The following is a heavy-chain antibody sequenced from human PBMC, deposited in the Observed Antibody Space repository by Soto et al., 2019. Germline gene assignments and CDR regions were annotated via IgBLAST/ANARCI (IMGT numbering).Heavy chain of an antibody. CDR1: GFTFSSYA. Sequence: EVQLLESGGGLVQPGRSLRLSCAASGFTFSSYALSWVRQAPGKGLEWVSGISGSGGNTYYTDSVKGRFTVSRDDSKSTLYLQMDSLRGEDTAVYYCALGWYFDLWGRGTLVTVSS. CDR3: ALGWYFDL. CDR2: ISGSGGNT. J-gene: IGHJ2*01. D-gene: IGHD7-27*01. V-gene: IGHV3-23*01.